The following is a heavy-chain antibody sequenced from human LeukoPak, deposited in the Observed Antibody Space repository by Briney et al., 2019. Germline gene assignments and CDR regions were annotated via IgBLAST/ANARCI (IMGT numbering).Heavy chain of an antibody. V-gene: IGHV4-39*01. J-gene: IGHJ4*02. D-gene: IGHD5-18*01. CDR3: ARHRSGAYSYGVLDY. CDR1: GGSISTSSYF. Sequence: SETLSLTCSVSGGSISTSSYFWDWIRQPPGKGLEWIGTISYSGSTYYNPSLKSRVSMSVATSKNQFSLKLSAVTAADTAVYYCARHRSGAYSYGVLDYWGQGTLVTVSS. CDR2: ISYSGST.